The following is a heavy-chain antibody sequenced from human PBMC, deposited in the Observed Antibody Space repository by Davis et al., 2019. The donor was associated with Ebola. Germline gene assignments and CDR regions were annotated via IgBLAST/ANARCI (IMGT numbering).Heavy chain of an antibody. V-gene: IGHV3-43*01. CDR3: AKDIAAAGLLYYYYGMDV. Sequence: GESLKISCAASGFTFDDYTMHWVRQAPGKGLEWVSLISWDGGSTYYADSVKGRFTISRDNSKNSLYLQMNSLRTEDTALYYCAKDIAAAGLLYYYYGMDVWGQGTTVTVSS. D-gene: IGHD6-13*01. CDR1: GFTFDDYT. J-gene: IGHJ6*02. CDR2: ISWDGGST.